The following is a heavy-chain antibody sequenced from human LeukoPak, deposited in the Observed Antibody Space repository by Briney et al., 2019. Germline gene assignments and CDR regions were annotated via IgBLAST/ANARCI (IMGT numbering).Heavy chain of an antibody. J-gene: IGHJ4*02. CDR2: ISSSGTII. V-gene: IGHV3-48*01. CDR3: ARAPGIAAAIDY. D-gene: IGHD6-13*01. CDR1: GFTFSAHN. Sequence: GGSLRLSCAASGFTFSAHNMNWVRQAPGRGLEWISYISSSGTIIYYADSVKGRFTISRDNAMNPLYLQMNSLRADDTAVYYCARAPGIAAAIDYWGQGTLVTVSS.